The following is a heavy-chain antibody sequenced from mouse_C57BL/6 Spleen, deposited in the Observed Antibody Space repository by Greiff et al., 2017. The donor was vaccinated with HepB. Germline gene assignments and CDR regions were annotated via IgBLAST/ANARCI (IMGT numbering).Heavy chain of an antibody. V-gene: IGHV1-4*01. CDR3: ARSGSRDYYAIDY. Sequence: VQLQQSGAELARPGASVKMSCKASGYTFTSYTMHWVKQRPGQGLEWIGYINPSSGYTKYNQKFKDKATLTADKYSSTAYMQLSSLTSEDFAVYYYARSGSRDYYAIDYWGQGTSVTVSS. CDR1: GYTFTSYT. D-gene: IGHD1-1*01. CDR2: INPSSGYT. J-gene: IGHJ4*01.